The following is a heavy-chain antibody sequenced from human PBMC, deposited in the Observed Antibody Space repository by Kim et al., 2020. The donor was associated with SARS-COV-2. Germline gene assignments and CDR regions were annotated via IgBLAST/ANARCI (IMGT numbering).Heavy chain of an antibody. V-gene: IGHV3-48*03. Sequence: GGSLRLSCAASGFTFSSYEMNWVRQAPGKGLEWVSYISSSGSTIYYADSVKGRFTISRDNAKNSLYLQMNSLRAEDTAVYYCAREGWSGYFQIHYYYMDVWGKGTRVTVSS. CDR2: ISSSGSTI. D-gene: IGHD3-3*01. J-gene: IGHJ6*03. CDR1: GFTFSSYE. CDR3: AREGWSGYFQIHYYYMDV.